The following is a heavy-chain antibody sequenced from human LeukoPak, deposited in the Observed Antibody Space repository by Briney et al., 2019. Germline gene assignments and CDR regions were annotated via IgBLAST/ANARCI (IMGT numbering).Heavy chain of an antibody. CDR1: VLTVSSNY. CDR2: IYSGGNT. J-gene: IGHJ4*02. V-gene: IGHV3-53*01. Sequence: TGGSLRLSCADSVLTVSSNYMSSVRQAPRKGLEFVSIIYSGGNTYYADSMKGRVTISRDNSKNTLYLHMNSLRAEETAVYFCARQRRYCNSDTCYSGHDYWGQGTLVTVSS. D-gene: IGHD2-15*01. CDR3: ARQRRYCNSDTCYSGHDY.